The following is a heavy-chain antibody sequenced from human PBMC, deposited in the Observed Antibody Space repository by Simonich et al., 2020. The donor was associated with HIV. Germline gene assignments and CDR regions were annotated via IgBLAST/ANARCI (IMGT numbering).Heavy chain of an antibody. CDR2: INSSSSYI. Sequence: EVQLVESGGGLVKPGGSLRLSCAASGFTFSSYSMNWVRQAPGKGVEWVSSINSSSSYIYYADSVKGRFTISRDNAKNSLYLQMNSLRAEDTAVYYCARDGRKGSSTSCSDYWGQGTLVTVSS. CDR3: ARDGRKGSSTSCSDY. J-gene: IGHJ4*02. D-gene: IGHD2-2*01. CDR1: GFTFSSYS. V-gene: IGHV3-21*01.